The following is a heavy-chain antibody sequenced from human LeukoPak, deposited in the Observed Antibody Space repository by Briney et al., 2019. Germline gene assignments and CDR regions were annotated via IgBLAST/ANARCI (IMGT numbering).Heavy chain of an antibody. CDR3: ARIPTGYFDY. D-gene: IGHD3-9*01. CDR1: GFAVSSNY. V-gene: IGHV3-66*01. CDR2: IYSGGST. J-gene: IGHJ4*02. Sequence: GGSLRPSCAASGFAVSSNYMSWVRQAPGKGLEWVSVIYSGGSTYYADSVKGRFTISRDNSKNTLYLQMNSLRAGDTAVYYCARIPTGYFDYWGQGTLVTVSS.